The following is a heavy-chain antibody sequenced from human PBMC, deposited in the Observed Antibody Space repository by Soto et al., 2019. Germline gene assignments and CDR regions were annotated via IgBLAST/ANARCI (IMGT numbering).Heavy chain of an antibody. D-gene: IGHD6-19*01. V-gene: IGHV1-46*01. J-gene: IGHJ4*02. Sequence: RASVKVSCKASGYTFTSYYMHWVRQAPGQGLEWMGIINPSGGSTSYAQKFQGRVTMTRDTSTSTVYMELSSLRSEDTAVYYCARGARTIAVAGTFDYWGQGTLVTVSS. CDR1: GYTFTSYY. CDR2: INPSGGST. CDR3: ARGARTIAVAGTFDY.